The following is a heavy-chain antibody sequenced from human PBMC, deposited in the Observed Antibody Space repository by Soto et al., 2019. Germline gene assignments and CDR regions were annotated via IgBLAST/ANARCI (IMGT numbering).Heavy chain of an antibody. CDR2: LIPIFGTP. D-gene: IGHD4-4*01. CDR1: GGTFNSYR. CDR3: AREKFFNYFDP. V-gene: IGHV1-69*01. J-gene: IGHJ5*02. Sequence: QVQLVQSGAEVKKPGSSVKVSCKSSGGTFNSYRISWVRQARGQGLEWMGGLIPIFGTPNYAQKFQGRLTITADDSTSTVYMELSSLRSEDTAMYYCAREKFFNYFDPWGQGSLVTVSS.